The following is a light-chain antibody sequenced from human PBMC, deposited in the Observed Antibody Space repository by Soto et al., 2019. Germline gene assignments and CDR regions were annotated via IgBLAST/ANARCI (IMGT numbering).Light chain of an antibody. CDR3: CSYAGSYTVV. V-gene: IGLV2-11*01. CDR1: SSDVGGYNY. J-gene: IGLJ1*01. CDR2: DVS. Sequence: QYALTQPRSVSGSPGQSVTISCTGTSSDVGGYNYVSWYQQHPGKAPKLMIYDVSKRPSGVPDRFSGSKSGNTASLTISGLQAEDEADYYCCSYAGSYTVVFGTGTKVTVL.